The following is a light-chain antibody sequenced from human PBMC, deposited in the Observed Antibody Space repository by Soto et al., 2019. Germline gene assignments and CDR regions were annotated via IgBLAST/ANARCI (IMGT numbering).Light chain of an antibody. CDR2: EVS. V-gene: IGLV2-18*02. J-gene: IGLJ1*01. Sequence: QSVLTQPPSVSGSPGQSVAISCTGTSSDVGSYNRVSWYQQPPGTAPKVMIYEVSNRPSGVPDRFSESKSGNTASLTISGLQAEDEADYYCSSYTSSSTYVFGTGTKVT. CDR1: SSDVGSYNR. CDR3: SSYTSSSTYV.